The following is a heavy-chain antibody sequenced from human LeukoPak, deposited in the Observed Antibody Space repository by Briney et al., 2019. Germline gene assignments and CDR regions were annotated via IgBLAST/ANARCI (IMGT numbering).Heavy chain of an antibody. V-gene: IGHV3-49*03. CDR3: VRYTTTPRYTYFGMDV. J-gene: IGHJ6*02. Sequence: GGSLRLSCTASGFTFGDYAMCWFRQAPGKGLEWVGVVRSKAYGGTRDYAASVKGRFTISRDDSESITYLQLNSLETEDTAVYYCVRYTTTPRYTYFGMDVWGQGTTVTVSS. CDR2: VRSKAYGGTR. CDR1: GFTFGDYA. D-gene: IGHD5-12*01.